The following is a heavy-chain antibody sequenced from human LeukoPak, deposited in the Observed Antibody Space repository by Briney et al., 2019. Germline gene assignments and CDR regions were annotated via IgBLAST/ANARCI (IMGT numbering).Heavy chain of an antibody. J-gene: IGHJ5*02. D-gene: IGHD3-3*01. Sequence: SSVKLSCKAAGGTFSSYAISWGRQAPRPGLEWMGRIIPILGIANYAQKFQGRVTNTAEQSTSTAYMELSSLRSEDTAVYYCARSVKEYDFWSGYYGWFDPWGQGTLVTVSS. CDR1: GGTFSSYA. CDR2: IIPILGIA. V-gene: IGHV1-69*04. CDR3: ARSVKEYDFWSGYYGWFDP.